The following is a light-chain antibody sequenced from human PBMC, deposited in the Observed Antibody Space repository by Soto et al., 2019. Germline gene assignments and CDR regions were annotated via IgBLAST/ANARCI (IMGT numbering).Light chain of an antibody. CDR1: TSNIGTGFD. CDR3: PSYDTGVSGSI. J-gene: IGLJ2*01. Sequence: QAVLTQPPSVSGAPGQRLTISCSGSTSNIGTGFDVHWYQQFPGAAPTLLIYSDTSRPSGVPSRFSASKSGTSASLTITGLRTEDEADYYCPSYDTGVSGSIFGGGTKLTVL. V-gene: IGLV1-40*01. CDR2: SDT.